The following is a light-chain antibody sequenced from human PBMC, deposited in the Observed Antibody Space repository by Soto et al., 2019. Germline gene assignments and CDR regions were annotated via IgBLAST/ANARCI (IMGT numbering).Light chain of an antibody. CDR1: SSDVGGYNY. J-gene: IGLJ2*01. CDR2: EVY. CDR3: SAYAGSSTWV. Sequence: QSAPTQPPSASGSPGQSVTFSCTGTSSDVGGYNYVSWYQQYPGKAPKLMIYEVYKRPSGVPDRFSGSKSGNTASLTVSGLQPEDEAAYYCSAYAGSSTWVFGGGTKLTVL. V-gene: IGLV2-8*01.